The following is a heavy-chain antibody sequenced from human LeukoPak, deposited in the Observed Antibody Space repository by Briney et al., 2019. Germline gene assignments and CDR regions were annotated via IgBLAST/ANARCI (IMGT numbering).Heavy chain of an antibody. CDR1: GGSIRSYC. Sequence: SETLSLTCTVSGGSIRSYCWSWVRQPPGKGMEWIGYIFHSGSTIYNPSLKSRVTISVDTSKNQFSLKLSSVTAAETAVYYCARQAGGYSGYEGFFYYWGEGTLVSASS. CDR3: ARQAGGYSGYEGFFYY. V-gene: IGHV4-59*12. J-gene: IGHJ4*02. D-gene: IGHD5-12*01. CDR2: IFHSGST.